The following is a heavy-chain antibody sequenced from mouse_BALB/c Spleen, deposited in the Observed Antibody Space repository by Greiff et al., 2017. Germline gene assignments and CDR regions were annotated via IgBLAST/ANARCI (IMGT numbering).Heavy chain of an antibody. CDR3: ARTTAALYFDY. J-gene: IGHJ2*01. CDR2: ISSGGSYT. V-gene: IGHV5-9-4*01. Sequence: DVKLVESGGGLVKPGGSLKLSCAASGFTFSSYAMSWVRQSPEKRLEWVAEISSGGSYTYYPDTVTGRFTISRDNAKNTLYLEMSSLRSEDTAMYYCARTTAALYFDYWGQGTTLTVSS. D-gene: IGHD1-2*01. CDR1: GFTFSSYA.